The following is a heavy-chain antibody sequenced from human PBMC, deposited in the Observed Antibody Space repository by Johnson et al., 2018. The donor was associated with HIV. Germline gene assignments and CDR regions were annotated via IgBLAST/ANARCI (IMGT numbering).Heavy chain of an antibody. CDR2: IRYDGSNK. J-gene: IGHJ3*02. CDR1: GFTFSSYG. CDR3: AKGGSAVAVAFDI. V-gene: IGHV3-30*02. D-gene: IGHD6-19*01. Sequence: QMQLVESGGGVVQPGGSLRLSCAASGFTFSSYGMHWVRQAPGKGLEWVAFIRYDGSNKYYADSVKGRFTISRDNSKNTLYLQMNSLRAEDTAVYYCAKGGSAVAVAFDIWGQGTMVTVSS.